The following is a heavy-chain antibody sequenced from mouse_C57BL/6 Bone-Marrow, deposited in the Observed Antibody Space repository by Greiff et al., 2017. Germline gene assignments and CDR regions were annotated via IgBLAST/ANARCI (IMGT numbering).Heavy chain of an antibody. CDR3: ARLLLLHGSHFDY. V-gene: IGHV1-26*01. D-gene: IGHD1-1*01. CDR1: GYTFTDYY. J-gene: IGHJ2*01. CDR2: INPNNGGT. Sequence: VQLQQSGPELVKPGASVKISCKASGYTFTDYYMNWVKQSHGKSLEWIGDINPNNGGTSYNQKFKGKATLTVDKSSSTAYMELRSLTSEDSAVYYCARLLLLHGSHFDYWGQGTTLTVSS.